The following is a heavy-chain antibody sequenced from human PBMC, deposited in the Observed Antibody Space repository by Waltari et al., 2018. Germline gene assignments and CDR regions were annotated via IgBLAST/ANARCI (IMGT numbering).Heavy chain of an antibody. J-gene: IGHJ4*02. CDR1: GFTFSSYE. CDR2: SRSSGSTI. D-gene: IGHD1-26*01. V-gene: IGHV3-48*03. CDR3: AREMAGSGSY. Sequence: EVQLVASGGGLVQPGGSLRLSCAASGFTFSSYEMNWVRQAPGKGLGGVSYSRSSGSTIYYADVVKGRFTISRDNAKNSRYLQRNRLRAEDTAVYYCAREMAGSGSYWGQGTLVTVSS.